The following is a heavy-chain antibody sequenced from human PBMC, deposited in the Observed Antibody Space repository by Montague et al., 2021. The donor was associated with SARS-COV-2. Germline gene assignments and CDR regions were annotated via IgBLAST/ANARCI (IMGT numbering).Heavy chain of an antibody. CDR1: GGSISSSNYY. D-gene: IGHD6-19*01. Sequence: SETLSLTCTVSGGSISSSNYYWGWIRQPPGKGLEWIGSIYYSGTTSYNPSLQSRVTISVDTSKKQFSLKLSSVTAADTAVYYCARDTYTRGWFKQFDYWGQGTLVTVSS. V-gene: IGHV4-39*01. CDR3: ARDTYTRGWFKQFDY. CDR2: IYYSGTT. J-gene: IGHJ4*02.